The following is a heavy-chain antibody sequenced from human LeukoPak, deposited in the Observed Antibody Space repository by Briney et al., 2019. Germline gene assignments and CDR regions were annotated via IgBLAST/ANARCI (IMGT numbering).Heavy chain of an antibody. J-gene: IGHJ4*02. CDR1: GFTFSRHW. V-gene: IGHV3-74*01. CDR2: IDSDDSTI. Sequence: GGSLRLSCAASGFTFSRHWMHWVRQAPGKGLVWVSHIDSDDSTIDYADSVKGRFIISRDNVKNTVYRQMNSLRAEDTAVYYCIRALSGRDDYWGKGTLVTVSS. D-gene: IGHD2-15*01. CDR3: IRALSGRDDY.